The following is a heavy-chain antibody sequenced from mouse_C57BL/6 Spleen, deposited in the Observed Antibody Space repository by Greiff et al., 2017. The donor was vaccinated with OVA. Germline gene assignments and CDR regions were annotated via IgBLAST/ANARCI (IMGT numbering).Heavy chain of an antibody. CDR2: ISGGGGNT. V-gene: IGHV5-9*01. CDR3: ARRYYYGSSYFDY. D-gene: IGHD1-1*01. J-gene: IGHJ2*01. CDR1: GFTFSSYT. Sequence: EVQLVESGGGLVKPGGSLKLSCAASGFTFSSYTMSWVRQTPEKRLEWVATISGGGGNTYYPDSVKGRFTISRDNAKNTLYLQMSSLRSEDTALYYCARRYYYGSSYFDYWGQGTTLTVSS.